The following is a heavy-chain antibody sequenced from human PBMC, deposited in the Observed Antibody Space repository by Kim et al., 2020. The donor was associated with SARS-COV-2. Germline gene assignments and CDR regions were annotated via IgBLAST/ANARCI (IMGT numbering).Heavy chain of an antibody. V-gene: IGHV3-11*01. CDR1: GFTFSDYY. J-gene: IGHJ4*02. CDR3: ARGNRVLRFLEWLWLFDY. Sequence: GGSLRLSCAASGFTFSDYYMSWIRQAPGKGLEWVSYISSSGSTIYYADSVKGRFTISRDNAKNSLYLQMNSLRAEDTAVYYCARGNRVLRFLEWLWLFDYWSQGTLVTVSS. D-gene: IGHD3-3*01. CDR2: ISSSGSTI.